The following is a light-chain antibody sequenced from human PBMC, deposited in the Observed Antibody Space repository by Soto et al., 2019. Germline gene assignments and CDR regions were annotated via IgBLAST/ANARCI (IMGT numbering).Light chain of an antibody. Sequence: EIVLTQSPGTLSLSPGERATLFCRASQSITSNSLAWYQQKTGQAPRLLIYNAFLKAAGIPDRFSGSGSGTDFTLTIRSLEPEAFAIYYCPHYRNSPLPLYAFGPGTNREIK. CDR1: QSITSNS. V-gene: IGKV3-20*01. CDR2: NAF. J-gene: IGKJ2*01. CDR3: PHYRNSPLPLYA.